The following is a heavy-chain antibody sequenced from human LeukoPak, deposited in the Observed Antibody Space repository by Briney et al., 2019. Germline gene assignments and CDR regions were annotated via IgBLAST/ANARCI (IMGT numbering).Heavy chain of an antibody. CDR3: ARLYDSSGYPGAFDI. J-gene: IGHJ3*02. V-gene: IGHV4-59*01. CDR1: GGSISSYY. Sequence: SGTLSLTCTVSGGSISSYYWSWIRQPPGKGLEWIGYIYYSGSTNYNPSLKSRVTISVDTSKNQFSLKLSSVTAADTAVYYCARLYDSSGYPGAFDIWGQGTMVTVSS. D-gene: IGHD3-22*01. CDR2: IYYSGST.